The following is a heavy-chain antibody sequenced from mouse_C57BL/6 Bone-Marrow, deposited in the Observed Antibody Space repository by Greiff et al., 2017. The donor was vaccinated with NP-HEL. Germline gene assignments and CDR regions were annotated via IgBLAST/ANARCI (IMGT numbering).Heavy chain of an antibody. J-gene: IGHJ3*01. CDR1: GYTFTDYY. CDR3: ARGGLYYSNYPWFAY. D-gene: IGHD2-5*01. CDR2: IFPGSGST. Sequence: VQLKQSGPELVKPGASVKISCKASGYTFTDYYINWVKQRPGQGLEWIGWIFPGSGSTYYNEKFKGKATLTVDKSSSTAYMLLSSLTSEDSAVYFCARGGLYYSNYPWFAYWGQGTLVTVSA. V-gene: IGHV1-75*01.